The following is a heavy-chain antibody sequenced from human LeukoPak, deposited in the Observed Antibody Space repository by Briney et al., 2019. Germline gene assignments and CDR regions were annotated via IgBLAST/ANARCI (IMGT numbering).Heavy chain of an antibody. CDR2: FYSGGST. CDR1: GGSISSYY. D-gene: IGHD2-2*01. J-gene: IGHJ4*02. CDR3: ARRYCSSTSCPFDY. Sequence: SETLSLTCTVSGGSISSYYWSWIRQPAGKGLEWIWRFYSGGSTDYNPSLKSRVTISVDTSKTQFSLKLSSVTAADTAVYYCARRYCSSTSCPFDYWGQGTLVTVSS. V-gene: IGHV4-4*07.